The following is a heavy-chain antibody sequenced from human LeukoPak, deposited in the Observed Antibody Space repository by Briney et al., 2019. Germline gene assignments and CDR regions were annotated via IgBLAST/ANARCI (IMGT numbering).Heavy chain of an antibody. J-gene: IGHJ4*02. CDR3: ARDPGIAVAGTNVDY. Sequence: GGALRLSCAASGFTFSSYEMNWVRQAPGKGLEWVSYISSSGNSIYYANAVKGRFTISRDNAKNPLYLQMNSLRAEDTAVYYCARDPGIAVAGTNVDYWGQGTLVTVSS. CDR2: ISSSGNSI. V-gene: IGHV3-48*03. D-gene: IGHD6-19*01. CDR1: GFTFSSYE.